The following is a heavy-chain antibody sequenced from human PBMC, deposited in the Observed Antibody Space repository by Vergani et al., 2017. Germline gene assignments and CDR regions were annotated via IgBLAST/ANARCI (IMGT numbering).Heavy chain of an antibody. CDR1: GGTFSSYA. Sequence: QVQLVQSGAEVKKPGSSVKVSCKASGGTFSSYAISWVRQAPGQGLEWMGGIIPIFGIANYAQKFQGRVTITAEKSTSTAYMELSSLRSEDTAVYYCARDLPQAFMITVVGASGYFDDWGQGTLVTVSS. CDR3: ARDLPQAFMITVVGASGYFDD. D-gene: IGHD3-16*01. J-gene: IGHJ4*02. V-gene: IGHV1-69*17. CDR2: IIPIFGIA.